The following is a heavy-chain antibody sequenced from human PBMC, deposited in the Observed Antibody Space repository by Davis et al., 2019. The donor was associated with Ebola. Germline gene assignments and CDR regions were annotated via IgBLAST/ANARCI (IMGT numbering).Heavy chain of an antibody. Sequence: GESLKISCKGSGYSFTNYWIGWVRQMPGKGLEWMGIIYPGDSDTRYSPSFQGQVTISADKSISTAYLQWSSLKASDTAMYYCVRFGGTCSGGSCYSYYYYGMDVWGQGTTVTVSS. CDR3: VRFGGTCSGGSCYSYYYYGMDV. CDR2: IYPGDSDT. J-gene: IGHJ6*02. D-gene: IGHD2-15*01. V-gene: IGHV5-51*01. CDR1: GYSFTNYW.